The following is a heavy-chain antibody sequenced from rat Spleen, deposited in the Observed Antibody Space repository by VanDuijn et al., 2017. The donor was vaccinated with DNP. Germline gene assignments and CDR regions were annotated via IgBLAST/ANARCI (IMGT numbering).Heavy chain of an antibody. D-gene: IGHD1-4*01. J-gene: IGHJ3*01. CDR3: ATSPGPNWFAY. CDR1: GFTFSSFP. Sequence: EVQLVEPGGGLVQPGRSLKLSCGTSGFTFSSFPMAWIRQAPGKGLEWVASITSSGGSTYYRDSVKGRFTISRDNANRTLYLQMDSLRSEDTATYYCATSPGPNWFAYWGQGTLVTVSS. V-gene: IGHV5-27*01. CDR2: ITSSGGST.